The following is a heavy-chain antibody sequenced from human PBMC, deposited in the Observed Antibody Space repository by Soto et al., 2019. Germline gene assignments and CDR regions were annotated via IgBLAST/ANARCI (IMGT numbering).Heavy chain of an antibody. Sequence: GESLKISCAASGFTFSSYAMSWVRQAPGKGLEWVSAISGSGGSTYYADSVKGRFTISRDNSKNTLYLQMNSLRAEDTAVYYCALRVVPAAIRLQSYYMDVWGKGTTVTVSS. CDR1: GFTFSSYA. CDR3: ALRVVPAAIRLQSYYMDV. V-gene: IGHV3-23*01. D-gene: IGHD2-2*01. J-gene: IGHJ6*03. CDR2: ISGSGGST.